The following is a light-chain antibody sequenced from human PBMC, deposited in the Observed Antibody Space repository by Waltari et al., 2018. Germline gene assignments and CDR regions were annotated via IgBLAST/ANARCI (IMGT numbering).Light chain of an antibody. CDR3: QSFDSSLSASV. J-gene: IGLJ3*02. Sequence: QSVLTQPPSMSEAPGQTVTIPCTGGSSNFGAGYDVHLYQQFPGTSPKLLIFGNTNRPSGVPGRFSGSRSGTSASLAIAGLQSEDEAVYYCQSFDSSLSASVFGGGTKLTVL. CDR1: SSNFGAGYD. V-gene: IGLV1-40*01. CDR2: GNT.